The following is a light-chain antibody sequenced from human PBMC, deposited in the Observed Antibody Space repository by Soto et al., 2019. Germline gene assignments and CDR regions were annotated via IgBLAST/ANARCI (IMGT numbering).Light chain of an antibody. Sequence: DIVMTQSPDSLAASLGERATINCKSSQSVLYSSNNKNYLAWYQQKPGQPPKLIIYWASTRASGVPDRFSGSGSGTDFTLTISSLQAEDVEVYDCQQYLYAPLTFGPGTKVDIK. J-gene: IGKJ3*01. CDR1: QSVLYSSNNKNY. CDR2: WAS. CDR3: QQYLYAPLT. V-gene: IGKV4-1*01.